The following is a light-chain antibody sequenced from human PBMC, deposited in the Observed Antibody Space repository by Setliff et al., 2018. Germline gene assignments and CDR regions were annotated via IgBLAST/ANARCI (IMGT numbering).Light chain of an antibody. CDR2: SNN. Sequence: KRVTISCTGSSSNLGAGFTVHWYQVLPGTAPKLLIYSNNFRPSGVPDRFSGSKSGTSASLAITGLQSEDEADYYCQSYGGGQNGYVFGTGTKVTVL. V-gene: IGLV1-40*01. J-gene: IGLJ1*01. CDR1: SSNLGAGFT. CDR3: QSYGGGQNGYV.